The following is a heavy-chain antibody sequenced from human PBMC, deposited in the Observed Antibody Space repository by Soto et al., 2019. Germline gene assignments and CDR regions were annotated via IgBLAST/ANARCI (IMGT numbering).Heavy chain of an antibody. J-gene: IGHJ3*02. Sequence: PGGSLRLSCAASGFTFSSYGMHWVRQAPGKGLEWVAVIWYDGSNKYYADSVKGRFTISRDNSKNTLYLQMNSLRAEDTAVYYCARDGHYGDDDAFDIWGQGTMVTVSS. V-gene: IGHV3-33*01. CDR1: GFTFSSYG. CDR2: IWYDGSNK. CDR3: ARDGHYGDDDAFDI. D-gene: IGHD4-17*01.